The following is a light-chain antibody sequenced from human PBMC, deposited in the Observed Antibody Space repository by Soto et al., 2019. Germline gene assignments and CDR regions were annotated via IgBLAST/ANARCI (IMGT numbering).Light chain of an antibody. Sequence: ETLMTQSPATLSVSPGERATLSCRASHSVGSTLAWYQQKPGQAPRLVMYDTSTRATGIPARFSGSGSGTEFTLTISSLQSDDFGVYYCQHYNNWPWTVGQGSRVEIK. CDR3: QHYNNWPWT. V-gene: IGKV3-15*01. CDR2: DTS. J-gene: IGKJ1*01. CDR1: HSVGST.